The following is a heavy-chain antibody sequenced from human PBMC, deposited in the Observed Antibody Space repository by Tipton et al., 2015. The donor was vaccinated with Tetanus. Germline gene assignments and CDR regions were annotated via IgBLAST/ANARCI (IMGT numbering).Heavy chain of an antibody. J-gene: IGHJ5*02. Sequence: SLRLSCAASGFTFSSYNMNWVRQAPGTGLEWVSHISGTGTTVDYADSVKGRFTISRDNAKNSLYLQMNSLRDEDTAIYYCARDFRPMLGVAQPFDPWGQGTLVTVSS. CDR3: ARDFRPMLGVAQPFDP. CDR2: ISGTGTTV. CDR1: GFTFSSYN. D-gene: IGHD3-3*01. V-gene: IGHV3-48*02.